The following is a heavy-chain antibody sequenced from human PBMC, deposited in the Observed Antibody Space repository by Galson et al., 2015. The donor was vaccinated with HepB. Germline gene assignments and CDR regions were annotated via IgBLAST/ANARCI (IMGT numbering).Heavy chain of an antibody. D-gene: IGHD3-10*01. CDR3: AKAFRAKVRGVITPNSDYGMDV. V-gene: IGHV3-30*02. J-gene: IGHJ6*02. Sequence: SLRLSRAASGFTFSSYGMHWVRQAPGKGLEWVAFIRYDGSNKYYADSVKGRFTISRDNSKNTLYLQMNSLRAEDTAVYYCAKAFRAKVRGVITPNSDYGMDVWGQGTTVTVSS. CDR2: IRYDGSNK. CDR1: GFTFSSYG.